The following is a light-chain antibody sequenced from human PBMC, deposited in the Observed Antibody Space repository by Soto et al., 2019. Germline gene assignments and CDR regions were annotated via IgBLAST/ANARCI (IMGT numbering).Light chain of an antibody. CDR1: SGDVGFYDF. J-gene: IGLJ3*02. V-gene: IGLV2-14*03. CDR2: GVT. CDR3: ASYTGSSTYL. Sequence: QSVLTQPASMSGSPGQSITISCTGTSGDVGFYDFVSWYQQHPGKVPRLIIYGVTKRPSGVSHRFSGSKSGNTASLTISGFQFEDEADYSCASYTGSSTYLFGGGTKVPVL.